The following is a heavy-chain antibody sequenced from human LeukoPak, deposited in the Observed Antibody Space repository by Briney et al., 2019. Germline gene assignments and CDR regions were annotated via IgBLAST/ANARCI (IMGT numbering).Heavy chain of an antibody. CDR2: IIPIFGTA. V-gene: IGHV1-69*13. J-gene: IGHJ6*02. Sequence: ASVKVSCKASGGTFSSYAISWVRQAPGQGLEWMGGIIPIFGTANYAQKFQGRVTITADESTSTAYMELSSLRSEDTAVYYCAREFFTIFGVVIPRYGMDVWGQGTTVTVSS. D-gene: IGHD3-3*01. CDR1: GGTFSSYA. CDR3: AREFFTIFGVVIPRYGMDV.